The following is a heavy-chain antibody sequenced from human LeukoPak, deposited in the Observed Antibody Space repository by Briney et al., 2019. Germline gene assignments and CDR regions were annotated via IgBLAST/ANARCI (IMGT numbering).Heavy chain of an antibody. CDR1: GGSISSYY. Sequence: SETLSLTCTVSGGSISSYYWSWIRQPPGKGLEWIGYIYYSGSTNYNPSLKSRVTISVDTFKNQFSLKLSSVTAADTAVYYCARDTSGELFDYWGQGTLVTVSS. D-gene: IGHD3-10*01. CDR3: ARDTSGELFDY. CDR2: IYYSGST. V-gene: IGHV4-59*01. J-gene: IGHJ4*02.